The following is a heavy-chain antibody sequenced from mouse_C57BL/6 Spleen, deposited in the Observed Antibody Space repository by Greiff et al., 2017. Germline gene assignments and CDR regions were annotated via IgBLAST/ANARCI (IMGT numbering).Heavy chain of an antibody. CDR2: IYPGSGST. J-gene: IGHJ4*01. CDR3: AREGSGYGAMDY. V-gene: IGHV1-55*01. CDR1: GYTFTSYW. D-gene: IGHD3-2*02. Sequence: VQLQQPGAELVKPGASVKMSCKASGYTFTSYWITWVKQRPGQGLEWIGDIYPGSGSTNYNEKFKSKATLTVDTSSSTAYMQLSSLTSEDSAVYYCAREGSGYGAMDYWGQGTSVTVSS.